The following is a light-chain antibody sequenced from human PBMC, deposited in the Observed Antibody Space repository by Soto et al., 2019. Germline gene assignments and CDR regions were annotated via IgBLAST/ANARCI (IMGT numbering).Light chain of an antibody. Sequence: EIVLTQSPGTLSLSPGEKTTLSCRVSQRVSSNFLAWYQQKPGQAPRLLIFGPSTRATGIPDRFSGSGSGTAFTLTISRLEPEDFAVYYCQQYGNSPWTFGQGTKVEIK. CDR3: QQYGNSPWT. CDR1: QRVSSNF. V-gene: IGKV3-20*01. J-gene: IGKJ1*01. CDR2: GPS.